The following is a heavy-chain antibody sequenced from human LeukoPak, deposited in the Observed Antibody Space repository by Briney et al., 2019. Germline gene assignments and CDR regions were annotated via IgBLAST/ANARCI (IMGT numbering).Heavy chain of an antibody. CDR1: GGSFSGYY. CDR2: INHSGST. CDR3: ARLLKTDSSSDY. Sequence: PQTLSLTCAVYGGSFSGYYWSWIRQPPGKGLEWIGEINHSGSTNYNPSLKSRVTISVDTSKNQFSLKLRSVTAADTAVYYCARLLKTDSSSDYWGQGTLVTVSS. V-gene: IGHV4-34*01. D-gene: IGHD6-6*01. J-gene: IGHJ4*02.